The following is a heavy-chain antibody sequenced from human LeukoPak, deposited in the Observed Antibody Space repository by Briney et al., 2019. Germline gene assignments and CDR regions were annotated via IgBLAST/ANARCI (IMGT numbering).Heavy chain of an antibody. D-gene: IGHD6-19*01. CDR3: ARELAVAGDAFDV. CDR1: GFSFITYS. V-gene: IGHV3-48*01. CDR2: ISSSSNIK. Sequence: GGSLRLSCAVSGFSFITYSMNWVRQAPGKGLEWVSYISSSSNIKYYADSVKGRFTISRDNAKNPLYLQMNSLRAEDTAVYYCARELAVAGDAFDVWGQGTMVTVSS. J-gene: IGHJ3*01.